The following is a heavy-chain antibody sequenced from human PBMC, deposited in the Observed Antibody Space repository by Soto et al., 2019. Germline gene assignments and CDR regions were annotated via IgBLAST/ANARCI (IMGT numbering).Heavy chain of an antibody. CDR1: GGSISSGDYY. D-gene: IGHD4-17*01. Sequence: QVQLQESGPGLVKPSQTLSLTCTVSGGSISSGDYYWSWIRQPPGKGLEWIGYIYYSGSNYYNPSLKSRVTLSVDTSKNQFSLKLSSVTAADTAVYYCARGDGDYWYFDLWGRGTLVTVSS. CDR3: ARGDGDYWYFDL. J-gene: IGHJ2*01. CDR2: IYYSGSN. V-gene: IGHV4-30-4*01.